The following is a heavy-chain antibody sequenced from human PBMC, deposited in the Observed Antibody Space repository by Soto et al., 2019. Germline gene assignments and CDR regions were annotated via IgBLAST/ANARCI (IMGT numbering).Heavy chain of an antibody. CDR1: GITATNGH. D-gene: IGHD4-17*01. Sequence: DVQLVKSGGGLIQPGGSLRLSCAASGITATNGHMNWVRQAPGKGLEWVSVIYSDDNTNYADAVKGRFTISRDTSKNTVYLQMNSLRAEDTAVYYCARDWNGDKYFDFWDQGSLLTVSS. J-gene: IGHJ4*02. V-gene: IGHV3-53*01. CDR3: ARDWNGDKYFDF. CDR2: IYSDDNT.